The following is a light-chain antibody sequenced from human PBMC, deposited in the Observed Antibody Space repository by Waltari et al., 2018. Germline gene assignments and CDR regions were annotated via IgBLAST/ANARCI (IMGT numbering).Light chain of an antibody. Sequence: HLVLTQSPSASPSLGAPSQLTFTLSRGPRRTILAWHTPQPEKGPRYLMKVKSDGTHSKGDEIPDRFSGSSAGAERYLTISSLQSEDEADYYCQTGGHGTWVFGGGTKLTVL. V-gene: IGLV4-69*01. CDR2: VKSDGTH. CDR1: RGPRRTI. CDR3: QTGGHGTWV. J-gene: IGLJ3*02.